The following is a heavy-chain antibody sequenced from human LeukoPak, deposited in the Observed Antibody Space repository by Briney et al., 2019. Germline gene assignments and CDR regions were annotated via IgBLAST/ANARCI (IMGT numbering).Heavy chain of an antibody. J-gene: IGHJ6*03. CDR2: IKQDGSEK. Sequence: GGSLRLSCAASGFTFSSYWMSWVRQAPGKGLEWVANIKQDGSEKYYVDSVKGRFTISRDNAKNSLYLQMNSLRAEDTAVYYCARGGRRWLERNYYMDVWGKGTTVTISS. D-gene: IGHD5-24*01. V-gene: IGHV3-7*03. CDR1: GFTFSSYW. CDR3: ARGGRRWLERNYYMDV.